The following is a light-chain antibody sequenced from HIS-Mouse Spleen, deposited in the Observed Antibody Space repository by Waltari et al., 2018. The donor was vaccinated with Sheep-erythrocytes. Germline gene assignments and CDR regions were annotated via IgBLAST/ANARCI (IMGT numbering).Light chain of an antibody. CDR3: CSYAGSYNHV. CDR2: DVS. CDR1: TSDVGGSNY. J-gene: IGLJ1*01. Sequence: QSALTQPRPVSGSPGQSVTISCPGTTSDVGGSNYVSWYQQHPGKAPKLMIYDVSKRPSGVPDRFSGSKSGNTASLTISGLQAEDEADYYCCSYAGSYNHVFATGTKVTVL. V-gene: IGLV2-11*01.